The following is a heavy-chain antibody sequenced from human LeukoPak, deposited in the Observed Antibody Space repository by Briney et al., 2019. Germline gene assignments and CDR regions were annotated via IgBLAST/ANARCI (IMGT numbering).Heavy chain of an antibody. J-gene: IGHJ6*03. Sequence: TGGSLRLSCAASGFTFSNYAMSWVRQAPGKGLEWVSAISGSGGSTYYADSVKGRFTISRDNSKNTLYLQMNSLRAEDTAVYYCAAVGYSSGWSYYYYYYMDVWGKGTTVTVSS. CDR2: ISGSGGST. CDR1: GFTFSNYA. D-gene: IGHD6-19*01. V-gene: IGHV3-23*01. CDR3: AAVGYSSGWSYYYYYYMDV.